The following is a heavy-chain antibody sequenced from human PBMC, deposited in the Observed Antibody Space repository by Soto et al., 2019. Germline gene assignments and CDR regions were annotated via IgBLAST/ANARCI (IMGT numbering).Heavy chain of an antibody. CDR1: GGSISSGGYS. V-gene: IGHV4-30-2*01. D-gene: IGHD3-22*01. CDR2: IYHSGST. J-gene: IGHJ4*02. Sequence: PSETLSLTCAVSGGSISSGGYSWSWIRQPPGKGLEWIGYIYHSGSTYYNPSLKSRVTISVDRSKNQFSLKLSSVTAADTAVYYCARGYYYDDGELPCFDYWGQGTLVTVSS. CDR3: ARGYYYDDGELPCFDY.